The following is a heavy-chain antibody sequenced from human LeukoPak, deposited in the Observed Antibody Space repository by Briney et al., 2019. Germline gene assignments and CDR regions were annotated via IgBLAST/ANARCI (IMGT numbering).Heavy chain of an antibody. V-gene: IGHV4-39*01. Sequence: SETLSLTCTVSGGSISSNDYYWDWIRQPPGMGLEYIGSIYYSGSTYYNPSLKSRVTISVDTSKNQFSMRLSSVTAADTAVYYCARHRGSSSLFDYWGQGTLVTVSS. J-gene: IGHJ4*02. D-gene: IGHD6-6*01. CDR1: GGSISSNDYY. CDR3: ARHRGSSSLFDY. CDR2: IYYSGST.